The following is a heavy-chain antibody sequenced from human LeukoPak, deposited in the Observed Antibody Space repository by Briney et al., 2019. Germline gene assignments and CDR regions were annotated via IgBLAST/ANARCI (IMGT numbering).Heavy chain of an antibody. Sequence: PSETLSLTCTVSGGSISSYYWSWIRQPPGKGLELIGYIYYSGSTNYNPSLKSRVTISVDTSKNQFSLKLSSVTAADTAVYYCARESWLHSFFDYWGQGTLVTVSS. D-gene: IGHD5-24*01. CDR1: GGSISSYY. J-gene: IGHJ4*02. V-gene: IGHV4-59*01. CDR2: IYYSGST. CDR3: ARESWLHSFFDY.